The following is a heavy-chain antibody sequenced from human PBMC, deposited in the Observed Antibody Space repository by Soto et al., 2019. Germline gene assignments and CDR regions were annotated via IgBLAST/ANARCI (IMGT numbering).Heavy chain of an antibody. Sequence: EVQLVESGGGLVKPGGSLRLSCAASGFTFSNYNIDWVRQAPGKGLEWVSSIGTTSSYIYYADSVKGRFTIARDNATNSLYLRMNSLRAEDTAGYYSARVQAVATLYGSDVWGQETTVTVS. CDR1: GFTFSNYN. CDR3: ARVQAVATLYGSDV. D-gene: IGHD1-1*01. V-gene: IGHV3-21*01. J-gene: IGHJ6*02. CDR2: IGTTSSYI.